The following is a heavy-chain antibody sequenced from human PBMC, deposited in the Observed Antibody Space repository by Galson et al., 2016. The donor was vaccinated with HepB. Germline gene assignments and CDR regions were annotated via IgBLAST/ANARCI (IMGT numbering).Heavy chain of an antibody. J-gene: IGHJ2*01. Sequence: SLRLSCAASGFSFSIHGMHWVRQAPGKGLEWVAVISYDGIRKYYADSLNGRFTISRDNSKSTLFLQMNSLTAEDTAVYYCVRDLSTVTVHWYSDLWGRGTLVTVSA. CDR3: VRDLSTVTVHWYSDL. V-gene: IGHV3-30*03. D-gene: IGHD3-16*02. CDR1: GFSFSIHG. CDR2: ISYDGIRK.